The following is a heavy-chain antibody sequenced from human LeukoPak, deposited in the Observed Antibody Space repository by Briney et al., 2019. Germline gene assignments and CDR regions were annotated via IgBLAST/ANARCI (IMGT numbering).Heavy chain of an antibody. V-gene: IGHV4-59*12. J-gene: IGHJ4*02. CDR2: IYYSGST. CDR3: ARNGDYCLDS. D-gene: IGHD4-17*01. CDR1: GGSISGYY. Sequence: SSETLSLTCTVSGGSISGYYWSWIRQPPGKGLEWIGYIYYSGSTNYNPSLKSRVTISVDTSKNQFSLILDSVTAADTAIYYCARNGDYCLDSWGQGTLVTVSS.